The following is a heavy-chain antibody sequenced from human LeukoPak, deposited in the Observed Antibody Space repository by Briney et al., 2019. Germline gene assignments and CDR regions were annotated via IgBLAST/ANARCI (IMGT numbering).Heavy chain of an antibody. V-gene: IGHV3-11*01. D-gene: IGHD6-19*01. CDR2: ISSSGSTI. CDR1: GFTFSDYY. CDR3: ARDPSFMAVAAFDY. J-gene: IGHJ4*02. Sequence: GGSLRLSCAASGFTFSDYYMSWIRQAPGKGLEWVSYISSSGSTIYYADSVKGRFTISRDNAKNSLYLQMNSLRAEDTAEYYCARDPSFMAVAAFDYWGQGTLVTVSS.